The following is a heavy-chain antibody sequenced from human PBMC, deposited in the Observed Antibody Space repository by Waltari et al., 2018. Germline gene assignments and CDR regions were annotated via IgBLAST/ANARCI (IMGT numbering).Heavy chain of an antibody. Sequence: QLQLQESGPGLVKPSETLSLTCTVSGGSISSSSYYWGWIRQPPGKGLEWIGTIYYSVSTYYNPSLNSRVTISVDTSKNQFSLKLSSVTAADTAFYYCARQIAVAAFHWGQGTLVTVSS. CDR1: GGSISSSSYY. J-gene: IGHJ4*02. CDR3: ARQIAVAAFH. V-gene: IGHV4-39*01. D-gene: IGHD6-19*01. CDR2: IYYSVST.